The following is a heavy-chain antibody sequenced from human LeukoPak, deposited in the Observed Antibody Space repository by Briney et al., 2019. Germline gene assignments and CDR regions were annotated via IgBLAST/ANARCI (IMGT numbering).Heavy chain of an antibody. Sequence: SETLSLTCTVSGGSISSHYWRWIRQPPGKGLEWIGYIYYSGRANYNPSLKSRVTISVDTSKNQFSLKLSSVTAADTAVYYCARDHYDFWSGYYSGSTWFDPWGQGTLVTVSS. V-gene: IGHV4-59*11. CDR3: ARDHYDFWSGYYSGSTWFDP. J-gene: IGHJ5*02. CDR2: IYYSGRA. D-gene: IGHD3-3*01. CDR1: GGSISSHY.